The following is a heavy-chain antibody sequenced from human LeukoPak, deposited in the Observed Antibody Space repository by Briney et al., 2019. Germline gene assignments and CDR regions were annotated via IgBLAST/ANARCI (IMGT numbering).Heavy chain of an antibody. CDR3: ARGGAAPFDF. J-gene: IGHJ4*02. CDR1: GGSISSYY. V-gene: IGHV4-34*01. D-gene: IGHD6-25*01. Sequence: MAPETLSLTCTVSGGSISSYYWSWIRQPPGKGLEWIGEINHSGSTNYNPSLKSRVTISVDTSKNQFSLKLSSVTAADPAVYSCARGGAAPFDFWGPGTLVTVSS. CDR2: INHSGST.